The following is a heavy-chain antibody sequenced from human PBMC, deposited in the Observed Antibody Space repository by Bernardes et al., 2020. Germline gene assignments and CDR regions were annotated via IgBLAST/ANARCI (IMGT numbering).Heavy chain of an antibody. Sequence: ASVKVTCKASGYTFTSYDINWVRQATGQELEWMGWMNPISGNTGYAQKLQGRVTMTRSASTSTAYMELSSLRSEDTAVYYCARVGAHAFDIWGQGTMVTVSS. CDR2: MNPISGNT. D-gene: IGHD1-26*01. CDR1: GYTFTSYD. V-gene: IGHV1-8*01. CDR3: ARVGAHAFDI. J-gene: IGHJ3*02.